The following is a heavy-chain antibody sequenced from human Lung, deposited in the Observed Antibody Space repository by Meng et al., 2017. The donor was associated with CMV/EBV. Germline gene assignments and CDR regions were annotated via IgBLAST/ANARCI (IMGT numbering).Heavy chain of an antibody. Sequence: QVQLVQSGAEVKKPGASVKVACKASGYTFTDYDINWVRQAPGQGLEWLGWMNPNSGETDYAQSFQGRVAMTTNTAITTAYMELWSLRSEDTAVYFCARDLAGTFAAYSLFDYWGQGTLVTVS. CDR1: GYTFTDYD. D-gene: IGHD2-21*01. J-gene: IGHJ4*02. CDR3: ARDLAGTFAAYSLFDY. CDR2: MNPNSGET. V-gene: IGHV1-8*01.